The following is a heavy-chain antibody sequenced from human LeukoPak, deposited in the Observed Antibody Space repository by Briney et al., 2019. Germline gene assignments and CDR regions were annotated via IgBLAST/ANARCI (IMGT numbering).Heavy chain of an antibody. Sequence: GASVKVSCKASGGTFTSYDINWVRQATGQGLEWMGWMNPNSGETGYAQKFQSRVTMTRDTSTSTAYMELSSLRYEDTAVYYCARGPSGSYFGYRRGDWGQGTLVTVSS. CDR2: MNPNSGET. J-gene: IGHJ4*02. CDR3: ARGPSGSYFGYRRGD. CDR1: GGTFTSYD. D-gene: IGHD3-10*01. V-gene: IGHV1-8*01.